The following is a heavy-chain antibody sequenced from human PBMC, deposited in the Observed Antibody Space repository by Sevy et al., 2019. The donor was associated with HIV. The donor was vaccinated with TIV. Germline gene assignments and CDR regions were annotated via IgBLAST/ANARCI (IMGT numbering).Heavy chain of an antibody. J-gene: IGHJ3*01. CDR2: ISGIGSST. CDR3: AKALNPALESMIEVIFRSLKGFDV. CDR1: GFTFNTHA. D-gene: IGHD3-22*01. V-gene: IGHV3-23*01. Sequence: GGSLRLSCAASGFTFNTHAMNWVRQAPGKGLEWVSVISGIGSSTYYADSVKGRFTISRDNSKNTLYLQMNSLRADERAVYNCAKALNPALESMIEVIFRSLKGFDVWGQGTMVTVSS.